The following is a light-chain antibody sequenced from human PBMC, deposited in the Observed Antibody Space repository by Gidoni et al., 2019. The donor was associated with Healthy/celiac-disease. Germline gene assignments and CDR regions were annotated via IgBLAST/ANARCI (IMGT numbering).Light chain of an antibody. CDR3: QQSYSTPRT. CDR2: AAS. Sequence: IQMTQSPSSLSASVGDRVTITCRASQSISSYLNWYQQKPGKAPKLLIYAASSLQSGVPSRFSGSGSGTDVTLTISSLQPEDFATYYCQQSYSTPRTFGQGTKLEIK. J-gene: IGKJ2*01. CDR1: QSISSY. V-gene: IGKV1-39*01.